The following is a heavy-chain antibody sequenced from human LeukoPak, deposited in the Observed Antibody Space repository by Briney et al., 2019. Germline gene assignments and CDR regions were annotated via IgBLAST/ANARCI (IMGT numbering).Heavy chain of an antibody. CDR2: IRYDGSDK. D-gene: IGHD6-13*01. V-gene: IGHV3-30*02. CDR3: AKDSRLLGSSWPYYYYMDV. CDR1: GFTFSNYG. J-gene: IGHJ6*03. Sequence: PGRSLRLSCAASGFTFSNYGMHWVRQAPGKGLEWVTFIRYDGSDKYYADSVKGRFTISRDNSKNTLYLQMNSLRTEDTAIYYCAKDSRLLGSSWPYYYYMDVWGKGTTVTVSS.